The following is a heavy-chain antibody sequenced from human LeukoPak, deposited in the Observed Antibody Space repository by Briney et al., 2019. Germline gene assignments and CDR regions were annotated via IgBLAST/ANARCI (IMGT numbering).Heavy chain of an antibody. J-gene: IGHJ5*02. CDR2: ISGNGGST. V-gene: IGHV3-23*01. Sequence: PGGSLRLSCAGSGFTFSSYAMNWVRQAPGKGLEWVSVISGNGGSTHHADSVKGRFTISRDNSKNTLYLQMNSLRADDTAVYYCAKAAGFSYDYANTWGPGTLVTVSS. CDR1: GFTFSSYA. CDR3: AKAAGFSYDYANT. D-gene: IGHD5-18*01.